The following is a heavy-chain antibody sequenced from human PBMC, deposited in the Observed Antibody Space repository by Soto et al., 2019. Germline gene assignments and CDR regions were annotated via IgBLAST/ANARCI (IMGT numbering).Heavy chain of an antibody. J-gene: IGHJ5*02. CDR1: GGSISSYY. CDR2: IYYSGST. Sequence: QVQLQESGPGLVKPSETLSLTCTVSGGSISSYYWSWIRQPPRKGLEWIGYIYYSGSTNYNPSLKSRVTISVDTSKNQFSLKLSSVTAADTAVYYCARDRSWLDPWGQGTLVTVSS. V-gene: IGHV4-59*01. CDR3: ARDRSWLDP.